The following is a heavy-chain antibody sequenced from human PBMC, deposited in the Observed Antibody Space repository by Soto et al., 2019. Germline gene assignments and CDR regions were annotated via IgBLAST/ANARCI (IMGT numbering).Heavy chain of an antibody. CDR3: ASSNGALDN. V-gene: IGHV3-48*01. Sequence: GGSLRLSCAASGFTFSSYSMNWVRQAPGKGLEWVSYISSSSNTIYYADSVKGRFTISRDNAKNSVYLQMSSLRAEDTAMYYCASSNGALDNWGQGTLVTVSS. CDR2: ISSSSNTI. D-gene: IGHD3-10*01. CDR1: GFTFSSYS. J-gene: IGHJ4*02.